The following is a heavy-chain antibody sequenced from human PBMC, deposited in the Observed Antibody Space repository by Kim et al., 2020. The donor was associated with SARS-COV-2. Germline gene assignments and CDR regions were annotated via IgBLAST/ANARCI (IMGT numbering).Heavy chain of an antibody. J-gene: IGHJ6*01. V-gene: IGHV3-15*05. CDR1: GFIFSDAW. CDR2: ITSKRSGGTI. Sequence: ASGFIFSDAWMTWVRRTPAKGLEWVGRITSKRSGGTIDYAAPVKGRFTISRDDSKNTLYLQMNSLKNEDTGVYYCAWTRFFYYG. CDR3: AWTRFFYYG.